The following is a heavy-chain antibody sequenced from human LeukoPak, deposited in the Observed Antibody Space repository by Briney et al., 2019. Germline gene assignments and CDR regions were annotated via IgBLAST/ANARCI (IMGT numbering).Heavy chain of an antibody. D-gene: IGHD6-6*01. V-gene: IGHV1-2*02. J-gene: IGHJ6*03. CDR3: ARPRPSIAARPGKYPVSYYYYMDV. CDR1: GYTFTGYY. Sequence: GASVKVSCKASGYTFTGYYMHWVRQAPGQGLEWMGWINPNSGGTNYAQKFQGRVTMTRDTSISTAYMELSRLRSDDTAVYYCARPRPSIAARPGKYPVSYYYYMDVWGKGTTVTVSS. CDR2: INPNSGGT.